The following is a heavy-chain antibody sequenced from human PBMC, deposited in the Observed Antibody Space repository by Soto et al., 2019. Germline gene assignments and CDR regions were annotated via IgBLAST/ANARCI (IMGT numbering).Heavy chain of an antibody. V-gene: IGHV5-51*01. J-gene: IGHJ4*02. CDR1: GYSFSSHW. D-gene: IGHD4-17*01. CDR3: ASGVDYGGNSFDY. Sequence: PGESLKISCKGSGYSFSSHWIGWVRQMPGKGLEWMGIIYPGDSDTRYSPSFQGQVTISADKSISTAYLQWSSLKASDTAMYYCASGVDYGGNSFDYWGQGTLVTVSS. CDR2: IYPGDSDT.